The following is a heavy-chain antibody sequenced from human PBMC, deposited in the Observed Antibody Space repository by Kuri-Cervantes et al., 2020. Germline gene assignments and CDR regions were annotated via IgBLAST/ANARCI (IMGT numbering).Heavy chain of an antibody. J-gene: IGHJ3*02. D-gene: IGHD3-10*01. CDR1: GGSISSYY. V-gene: IGHV4-59*08. CDR2: IYYSGST. Sequence: SETLSLTCTVSGGSISSYYWSWIRQPPGKGLEWIGYIYYSGSTYYNPSLKSRVTISVDTSKNQFSLKLSSVTAADTAVYYCARGGLAGAFDIWGQGTMVTVSS. CDR3: ARGGLAGAFDI.